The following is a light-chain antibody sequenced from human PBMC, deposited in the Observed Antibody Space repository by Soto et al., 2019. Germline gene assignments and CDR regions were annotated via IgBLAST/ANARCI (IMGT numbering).Light chain of an antibody. Sequence: QSALTQPASVSGSPGQSITISCTGTSSDVGGYNYCSWYQQHPGKATKLMIYEVSNRPSGVSNRFSGSKSGNTAALTISGLQAEDEDDYYCSSYTRSSTLVFGTGTNLTVL. V-gene: IGLV2-14*01. CDR2: EVS. CDR3: SSYTRSSTLV. J-gene: IGLJ1*01. CDR1: SSDVGGYNY.